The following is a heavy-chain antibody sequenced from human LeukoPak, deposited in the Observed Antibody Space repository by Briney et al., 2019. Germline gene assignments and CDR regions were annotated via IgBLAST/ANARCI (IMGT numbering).Heavy chain of an antibody. CDR1: GFTFSSYW. D-gene: IGHD1-1*01. J-gene: IGHJ4*02. Sequence: PGGSLRLSCAASGFTFSSYWMSWVRQAPGKGLEWVANIKQDGSEKYYMDSVKGRFTISRDNAKNSLYLQMNSLRAEDTAVYYCATNDVRGYYFDYWGQGTLVTVSS. CDR3: ATNDVRGYYFDY. CDR2: IKQDGSEK. V-gene: IGHV3-7*03.